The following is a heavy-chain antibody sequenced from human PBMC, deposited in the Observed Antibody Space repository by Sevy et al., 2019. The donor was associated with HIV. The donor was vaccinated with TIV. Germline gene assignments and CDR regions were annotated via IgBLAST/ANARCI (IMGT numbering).Heavy chain of an antibody. CDR2: IYHSGCT. CDR3: ARLGARYSSGWYQVND. D-gene: IGHD6-19*01. J-gene: IGHJ4*02. Sequence: SETLSLTCAVSGYSISSGYYWGWIRQPPGKGLEWIGSIYHSGCTYYNPSLKTRVTISVDTSKNQFSLKLSSVTAADTAAYYCARLGARYSSGWYQVNDWGQGTLVTVSS. CDR1: GYSISSGYY. V-gene: IGHV4-38-2*01.